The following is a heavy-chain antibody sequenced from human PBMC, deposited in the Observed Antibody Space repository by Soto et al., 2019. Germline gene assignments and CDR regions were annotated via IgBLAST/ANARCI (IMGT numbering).Heavy chain of an antibody. CDR1: GFSLSTSGVG. D-gene: IGHD3-16*02. CDR3: AHRPLSAFDI. Sequence: QITLKESGPTLVKPTQTLTLTCTFSGFSLSTSGVGVGWIRQPPGKALEWLALIYWDDDKRYSPSLKSRLTITKDTSKTQVVHTITNMDPVDTAAYYRAHRPLSAFDIWGQGTMVTASS. V-gene: IGHV2-5*02. CDR2: IYWDDDK. J-gene: IGHJ3*02.